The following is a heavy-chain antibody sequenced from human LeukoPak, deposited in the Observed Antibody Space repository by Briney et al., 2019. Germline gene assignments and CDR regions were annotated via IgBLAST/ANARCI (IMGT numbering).Heavy chain of an antibody. CDR2: INHSGST. J-gene: IGHJ4*02. Sequence: SETLSLTCAVYGGSFSGYYWSWIRQPPGKGLEWIGEINHSGSTNYNPSLKGRVTISVDTSKNQFSLKLSSVTAADTAVYYCARERRPTCYDFWSGYYIWGQGTLVTVSS. CDR1: GGSFSGYY. D-gene: IGHD3-3*01. V-gene: IGHV4-34*01. CDR3: ARERRPTCYDFWSGYYI.